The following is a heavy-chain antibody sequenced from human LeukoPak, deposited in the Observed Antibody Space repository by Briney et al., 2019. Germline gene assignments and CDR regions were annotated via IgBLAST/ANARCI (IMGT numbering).Heavy chain of an antibody. V-gene: IGHV1-58*02. D-gene: IGHD3-3*01. CDR2: IVVGSGNT. Sequence: ASVKVSCKASGFTFTSSAMQWVRQARGQRLEWIGWIVVGSGNTNYVQKFQERVTITRDMSTSTAYMELSSLRSEDTAVYYCAADPYYDFWSGYRSDYWGQGTLVTVSS. CDR3: AADPYYDFWSGYRSDY. J-gene: IGHJ4*02. CDR1: GFTFTSSA.